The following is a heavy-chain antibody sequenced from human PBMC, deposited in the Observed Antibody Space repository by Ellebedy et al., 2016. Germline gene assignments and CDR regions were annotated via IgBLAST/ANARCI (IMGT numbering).Heavy chain of an antibody. CDR2: IYYSGST. CDR3: ASLSTTVTITYAFDI. Sequence: SETLSLXCTVSGGSISSSSYYWGWIRQPPGKGLEWIGSIYYSGSTYYNPSLKSRVTISVDTSKNQFSLKLSSVTAADTAVYYCASLSTTVTITYAFDIWGQGTMVTVSS. J-gene: IGHJ3*02. CDR1: GGSISSSSYY. D-gene: IGHD4-17*01. V-gene: IGHV4-39*01.